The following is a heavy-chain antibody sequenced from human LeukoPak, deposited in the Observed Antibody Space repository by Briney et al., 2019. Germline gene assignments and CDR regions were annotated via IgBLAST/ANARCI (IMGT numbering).Heavy chain of an antibody. CDR3: ARARIAVAGTRWFDP. J-gene: IGHJ5*02. Sequence: TGGSLRLSCAASGFTVSSNYMSWVRQAPGKGLEWVSVIYSGGSTYYADSVKGRFTISRDNSKNTLCLQMNSLRAEDTAVYYCARARIAVAGTRWFDPWGQGTLVTVSS. D-gene: IGHD6-19*01. CDR2: IYSGGST. CDR1: GFTVSSNY. V-gene: IGHV3-53*01.